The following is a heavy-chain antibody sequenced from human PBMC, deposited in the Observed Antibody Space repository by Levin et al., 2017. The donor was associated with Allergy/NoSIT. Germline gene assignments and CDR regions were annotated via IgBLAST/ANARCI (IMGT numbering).Heavy chain of an antibody. V-gene: IGHV3-64*01. CDR3: ARGSPYCSGGSCYYDY. D-gene: IGHD2-15*01. J-gene: IGHJ4*02. CDR1: GFTFSSYA. Sequence: GGSLRLSCAASGFTFSSYAMHWVRQAPGKGLEYVSAISSNGGSTYYANSVKGRFTISRDNSKNTLYLQMGSLRAEDMAVYYCARGSPYCSGGSCYYDYWGQGTLVTVSS. CDR2: ISSNGGST.